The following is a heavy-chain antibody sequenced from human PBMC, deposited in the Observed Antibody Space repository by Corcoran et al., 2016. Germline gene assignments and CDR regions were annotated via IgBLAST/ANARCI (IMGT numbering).Heavy chain of an antibody. CDR2: VSSTSSYI. Sequence: EVQLVESGGGLVKPGGSLRLSCAASGFTFSTYTLNWVRQAPGKGLEWVSSVSSTSSYIYYADSVKGRFTISRDNAQNSLSLQMNSLRAEDTAVYYCARERLGRVTNIYYGMDVWGQGTTVTVSS. CDR3: ARERLGRVTNIYYGMDV. D-gene: IGHD4-4*01. J-gene: IGHJ6*02. V-gene: IGHV3-21*01. CDR1: GFTFSTYT.